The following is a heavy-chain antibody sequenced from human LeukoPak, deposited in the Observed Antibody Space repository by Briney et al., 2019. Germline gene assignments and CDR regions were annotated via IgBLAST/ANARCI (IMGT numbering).Heavy chain of an antibody. V-gene: IGHV4-39*07. CDR3: ARDLGNWDIDY. D-gene: IGHD7-27*01. CDR2: VHSSGNT. CDR1: GGSISSGHYY. J-gene: IGHJ4*02. Sequence: PSETLSLTCTVSGGSISSGHYYWGWIRQPPGKGLEWIGSVHSSGNTYYYPSLKSRVIISKDTSENQFSLKLSSVTAADTAVYYCARDLGNWDIDYWGQGILVTVSS.